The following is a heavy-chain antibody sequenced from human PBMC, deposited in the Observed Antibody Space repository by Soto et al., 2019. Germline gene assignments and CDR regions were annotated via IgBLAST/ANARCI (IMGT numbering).Heavy chain of an antibody. CDR3: ARSQNGYDSFDY. J-gene: IGHJ4*02. CDR2: IYYSGST. CDR1: GGSISTYY. Sequence: QVQLQESGPGLVKPSETLSLTCTVSGGSISTYYWSWIRQPPGKGLEWIGHIYYSGSTNYNPSLKSRVTISVDTSKNHFSLRLSSVTAADTAVYYCARSQNGYDSFDYWGQGTLVTVSS. D-gene: IGHD5-12*01. V-gene: IGHV4-59*01.